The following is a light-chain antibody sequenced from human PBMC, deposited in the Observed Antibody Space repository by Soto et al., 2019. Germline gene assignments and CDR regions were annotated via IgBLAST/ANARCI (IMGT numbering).Light chain of an antibody. CDR2: WAS. CDR3: HQYYNTPPT. Sequence: DIVMTQSPDSLAVSLGERANINCKSSQSVLFSSKNKNYLAWYQQKPGQPPKLLIYWASTRESGVPDRFSGGGSGTDFTLTISSLQAEDVAVYYCHQYYNTPPTFGQGTKVEIK. J-gene: IGKJ1*01. CDR1: QSVLFSSKNKNY. V-gene: IGKV4-1*01.